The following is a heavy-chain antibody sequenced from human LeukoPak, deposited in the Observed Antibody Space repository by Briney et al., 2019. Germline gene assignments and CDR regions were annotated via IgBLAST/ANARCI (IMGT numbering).Heavy chain of an antibody. V-gene: IGHV3-21*05. CDR3: ARVTSYFSYYDSSPDAFDI. Sequence: GGSLRLSCAASGFTFSSYSMNWVRQAPGKGLEWVSYISSSSSYTNYADSVKGRFTISRDNAKNSLYLQMNSLRAEDTAVYYCARVTSYFSYYDSSPDAFDIWGQGTMVTVSS. CDR2: ISSSSSYT. CDR1: GFTFSSYS. J-gene: IGHJ3*02. D-gene: IGHD3-22*01.